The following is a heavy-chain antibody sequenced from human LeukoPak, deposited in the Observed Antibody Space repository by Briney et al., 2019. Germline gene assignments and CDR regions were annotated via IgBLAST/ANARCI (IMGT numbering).Heavy chain of an antibody. V-gene: IGHV3-23*01. J-gene: IGHJ4*02. Sequence: GGSLRLSCAASGFTFSSYAMSWVRQAPGKGLEWVSAISGSGGSTYYADSVKGRVTISRDNSKNTLYLQMNSLRAEDTAVYYCAKDLRAVAGTGTFGYWGQGTLVTVSS. CDR3: AKDLRAVAGTGTFGY. D-gene: IGHD6-19*01. CDR1: GFTFSSYA. CDR2: ISGSGGST.